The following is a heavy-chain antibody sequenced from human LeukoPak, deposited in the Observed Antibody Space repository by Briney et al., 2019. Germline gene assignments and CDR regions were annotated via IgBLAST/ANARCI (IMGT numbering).Heavy chain of an antibody. Sequence: ASVKVSCKASGYTFTSYDINWVRQATGQGLEWMGWMNPNSGNTGYAQKFQGRVTMTRNTSISTAYMELSSLRSEDTAVYYCAKGHVVPAAIANYYYGMDVWGQGTTVTVSS. CDR3: AKGHVVPAAIANYYYGMDV. CDR2: MNPNSGNT. J-gene: IGHJ6*02. CDR1: GYTFTSYD. D-gene: IGHD2-2*01. V-gene: IGHV1-8*01.